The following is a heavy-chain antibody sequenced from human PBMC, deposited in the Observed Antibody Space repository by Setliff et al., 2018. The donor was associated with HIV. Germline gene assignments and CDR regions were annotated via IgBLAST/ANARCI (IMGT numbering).Heavy chain of an antibody. V-gene: IGHV3-30*02. D-gene: IGHD2-2*01. Sequence: PGGSLRLSCATSGFTFSSYGMHWVHQAPGKGLEWVAFIRYDGSNKYYADSVKGRFTISRDNSKNTLYLQMNSLRAEDTAVYYCAKGYCSSTSCYDYYYYGMDVWGQGTTVTVSS. CDR1: GFTFSSYG. CDR3: AKGYCSSTSCYDYYYYGMDV. J-gene: IGHJ6*02. CDR2: IRYDGSNK.